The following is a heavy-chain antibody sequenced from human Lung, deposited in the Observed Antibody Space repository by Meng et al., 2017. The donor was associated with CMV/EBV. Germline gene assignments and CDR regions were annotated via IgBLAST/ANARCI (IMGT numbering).Heavy chain of an antibody. CDR2: VHYTGDT. CDR1: GVSISNHY. CDR3: ARGRGYGLDYFDY. J-gene: IGHJ4*02. D-gene: IGHD5-18*01. Sequence: SETLSLXCTVSGVSISNHYWSWIRQPPGKGLEWIGYVHYTGDTNYKPSLKSRLTTSVDTSKSQFSLKLSSVAAADTAVYFCARGRGYGLDYFDYWGQGTXVTVFS. V-gene: IGHV4-59*11.